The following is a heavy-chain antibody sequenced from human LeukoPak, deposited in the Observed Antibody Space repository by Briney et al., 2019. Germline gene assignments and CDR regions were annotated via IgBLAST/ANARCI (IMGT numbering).Heavy chain of an antibody. CDR1: GFTFSNYN. CDR3: ARGPTMKMDV. J-gene: IGHJ6*04. CDR2: ITLSSSTM. D-gene: IGHD3-22*01. Sequence: GGSLRLSCAASGFTFSNYNMNWVRQAPGKGLEWVSYITLSSSTMYYADSVKGRFTISRDNAKNSLYLQMHSLRAEDTAVYYCARGPTMKMDVWGKGTTVTVSS. V-gene: IGHV3-48*01.